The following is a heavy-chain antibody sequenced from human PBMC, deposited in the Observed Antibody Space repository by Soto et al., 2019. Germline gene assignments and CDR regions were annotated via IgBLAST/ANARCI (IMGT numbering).Heavy chain of an antibody. D-gene: IGHD6-6*01. Sequence: GGSLRLSCAASGFTFSSYAMSWVRQAPGKGLEWVSAISGSGGSTYYADSVKGRFTISRDNSKNTLYLQMNSLRAEDTAVYYWAKDGVKSIAARPGDWFDPWGQGTLVTVSS. CDR1: GFTFSSYA. CDR3: AKDGVKSIAARPGDWFDP. V-gene: IGHV3-23*01. CDR2: ISGSGGST. J-gene: IGHJ5*02.